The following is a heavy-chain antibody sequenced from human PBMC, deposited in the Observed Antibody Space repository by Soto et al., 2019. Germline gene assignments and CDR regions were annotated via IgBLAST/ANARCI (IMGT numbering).Heavy chain of an antibody. Sequence: QVQLVQSGAEVKKPGASVKVSCKASGYTFTSYDINWVRQATGQRLEWMGWMNPNSGNRGYAQKFQGSVTMTRNTSISTAYMELSSLRSEDTAVYYCAREGVVVAATDYYYYYMDVWGKGTTVTVSS. CDR1: GYTFTSYD. J-gene: IGHJ6*03. CDR2: MNPNSGNR. CDR3: AREGVVVAATDYYYYYMDV. D-gene: IGHD2-15*01. V-gene: IGHV1-8*01.